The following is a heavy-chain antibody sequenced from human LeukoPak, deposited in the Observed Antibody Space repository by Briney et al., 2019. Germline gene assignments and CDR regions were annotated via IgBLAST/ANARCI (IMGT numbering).Heavy chain of an antibody. CDR3: ARDARGYCSSTSCPVAAFDI. J-gene: IGHJ3*02. Sequence: GASVKVSCKASGYTFTSYGISWVRQAPGQGLEWMGWISAYNGNTNYAQKLQGRVTMTTDTSTSTAYMELRCLRSDDTAVYYCARDARGYCSSTSCPVAAFDIWGQGTMVTVSS. CDR2: ISAYNGNT. V-gene: IGHV1-18*04. D-gene: IGHD2-2*01. CDR1: GYTFTSYG.